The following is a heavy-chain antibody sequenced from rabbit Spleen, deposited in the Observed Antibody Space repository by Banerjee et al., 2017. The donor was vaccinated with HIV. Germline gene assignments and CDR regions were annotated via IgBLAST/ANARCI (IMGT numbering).Heavy chain of an antibody. J-gene: IGHJ4*01. Sequence: QSLEESGGGLVQPEGSLTLACTASGFSFSTNYYMCWVRQAPGKGLEWIACIDAGSGGSDYYASWAKGRFTISKTSSTTVTLQMTSLTAADTATYLCARDLAGAIGWNFYLWGQGTLVTVS. CDR3: ARDLAGAIGWNFYL. V-gene: IGHV1S40*01. CDR1: GFSFSTNYY. CDR2: IDAGSGGSD. D-gene: IGHD4-1*01.